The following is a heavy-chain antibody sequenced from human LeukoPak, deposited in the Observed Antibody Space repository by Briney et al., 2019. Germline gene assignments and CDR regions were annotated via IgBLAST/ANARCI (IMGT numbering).Heavy chain of an antibody. D-gene: IGHD3-10*01. V-gene: IGHV3-9*01. J-gene: IGHJ4*02. CDR2: ISWNSGSI. CDR3: AKGADGSGSYWVDY. Sequence: GGSLRLSCAASGFTFDDYAMHWVRQAPVKGLEWVSGISWNSGSIGYADSVKGRFTISRDNAKNSLYLQMNSLRAEDTALYYCAKGADGSGSYWVDYWGQGTLVTVSS. CDR1: GFTFDDYA.